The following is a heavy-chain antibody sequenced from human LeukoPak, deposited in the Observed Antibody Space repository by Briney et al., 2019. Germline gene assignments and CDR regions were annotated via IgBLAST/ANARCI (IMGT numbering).Heavy chain of an antibody. CDR3: ARDPYSTGFFDY. CDR1: GGSISSYY. D-gene: IGHD6-19*01. CDR2: IYDSGST. Sequence: TSETLSLTCTVSGGSISSYYWSWIRQPPGKGLEWIGYIYDSGSTNYNPSLKSRVTISVDTSKNQFSLQLNSVTPEDTAVYYCARDPYSTGFFDYWGQGILVTVSS. J-gene: IGHJ4*02. V-gene: IGHV4-59*12.